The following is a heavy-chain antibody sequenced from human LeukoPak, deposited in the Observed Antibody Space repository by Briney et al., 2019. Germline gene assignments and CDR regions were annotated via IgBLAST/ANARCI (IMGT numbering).Heavy chain of an antibody. CDR2: INPNSGGT. CDR1: GYTFTSYD. CDR3: AMPIVVVPAAIPPEAFDI. V-gene: IGHV1-2*02. J-gene: IGHJ3*02. Sequence: ASVKVSCKASGYTFTSYDINWVRQATGQGLEWMGWINPNSGGTNYAQKFQGRVTMTRDTSISTAYMELSRLRSDDTAVYYCAMPIVVVPAAIPPEAFDIWGQGTMVTVSS. D-gene: IGHD2-2*01.